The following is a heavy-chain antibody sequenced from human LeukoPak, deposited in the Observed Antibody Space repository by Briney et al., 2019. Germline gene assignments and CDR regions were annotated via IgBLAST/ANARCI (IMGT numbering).Heavy chain of an antibody. V-gene: IGHV1-18*01. CDR2: ISAYNGNT. CDR3: ARVGGSSLGYCSGGRCYSSDY. J-gene: IGHJ4*02. CDR1: GYTFTSYG. Sequence: ASVKVSCKASGYTFTSYGISWVRQAPGQGLEWMGWISAYNGNTNYAQKLQGRVTMTTDTSTSTAYMELRSLRSDDTAVYYCARVGGSSLGYCSGGRCYSSDYWGQGTLVTVSS. D-gene: IGHD2-15*01.